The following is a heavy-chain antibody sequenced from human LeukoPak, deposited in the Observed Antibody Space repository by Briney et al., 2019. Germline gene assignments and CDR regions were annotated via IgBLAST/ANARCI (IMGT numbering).Heavy chain of an antibody. CDR1: GYTFTSYG. Sequence: ASVKVSCKASGYTFTSYGISWVRQAPGQGLEWMGWISAYNGNTNYAQKLQGRVTMTTDTSTSTAYMELRSLRSDDTAVYYCARELGYCTNGVRPGDYWGQGTLVTVSS. V-gene: IGHV1-18*01. J-gene: IGHJ4*02. D-gene: IGHD2-8*01. CDR3: ARELGYCTNGVRPGDY. CDR2: ISAYNGNT.